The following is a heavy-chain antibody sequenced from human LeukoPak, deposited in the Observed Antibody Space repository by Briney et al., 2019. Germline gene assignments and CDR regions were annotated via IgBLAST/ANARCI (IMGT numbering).Heavy chain of an antibody. CDR3: ARQEGSSWYFDY. V-gene: IGHV4-59*08. J-gene: IGHJ4*02. CDR1: GGSISSYY. Sequence: SETLSLTCTVSGGSISSYYWSWIRQPPGKGLEWIGYIYYSGSTNYNPSLKSRVTISVDTSKNQFSLKLSSVTAADTAVYYCARQEGSSWYFDYWGQGTLVTVSS. CDR2: IYYSGST. D-gene: IGHD6-13*01.